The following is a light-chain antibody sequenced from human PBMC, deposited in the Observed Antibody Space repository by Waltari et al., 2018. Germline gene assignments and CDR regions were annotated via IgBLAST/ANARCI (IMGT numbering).Light chain of an antibody. Sequence: DIVLTQSPATLSLSPGESATLSCRASQTVRSFLAWYQQKPGQAPRLLIFDASSRAPGIPAKFRGSGSGTDFTLTVSNLEPEDFAVYYCLQRSNWPYTFGQGTRVEIK. CDR3: LQRSNWPYT. J-gene: IGKJ2*01. V-gene: IGKV3-11*01. CDR2: DAS. CDR1: QTVRSF.